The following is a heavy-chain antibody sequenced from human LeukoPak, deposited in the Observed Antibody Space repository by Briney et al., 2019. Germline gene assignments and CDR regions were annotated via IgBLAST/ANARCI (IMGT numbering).Heavy chain of an antibody. V-gene: IGHV3-11*01. CDR2: ISSSGSTI. D-gene: IGHD3-10*01. Sequence: PGGSLRLSCAASGFTFSDYYMSWIRQAPVKGLEWVSYISSSGSTIYYADSVKGRFTISRDNAKNSLYLQMNSLRAEDTAVYYCARDQVTMVRGVIMDYYYGMDVWGQGTTVTVSS. CDR3: ARDQVTMVRGVIMDYYYGMDV. J-gene: IGHJ6*02. CDR1: GFTFSDYY.